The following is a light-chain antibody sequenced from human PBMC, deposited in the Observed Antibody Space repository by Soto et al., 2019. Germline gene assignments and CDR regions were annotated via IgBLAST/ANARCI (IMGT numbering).Light chain of an antibody. CDR3: MQGTHWPYT. J-gene: IGKJ2*01. Sequence: DVVMTQSPLSLPVTLGQPASISCRASRSLISTDGNTYLNWFHQRPGQSPRRLFAKVSNRDSGGPDRFSGSGSGTDFTLKISRVEAEDVGLYYCMQGTHWPYTFGQGTKLEIK. CDR2: KVS. CDR1: RSLISTDGNTY. V-gene: IGKV2-30*01.